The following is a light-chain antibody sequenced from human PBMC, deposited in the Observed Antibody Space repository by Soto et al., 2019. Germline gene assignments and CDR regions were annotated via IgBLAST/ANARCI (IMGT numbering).Light chain of an antibody. V-gene: IGKV1-5*03. CDR2: EAS. J-gene: IGKJ1*01. CDR3: QHYNSYSEA. Sequence: DTQMTQAPSTLSGSVGDRVTITCRSSQTIRSWLAWYQQKPWKAPKLLIYEASTLKSVVPSRFSGSGSGTEFTLTISSLQPDDFGTYYCQHYNSYSEAFGQGTKVELK. CDR1: QTIRSW.